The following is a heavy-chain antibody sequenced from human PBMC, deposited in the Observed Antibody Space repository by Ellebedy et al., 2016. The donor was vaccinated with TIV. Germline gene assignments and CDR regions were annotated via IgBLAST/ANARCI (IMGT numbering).Heavy chain of an antibody. J-gene: IGHJ6*03. CDR1: GSTFSTYS. CDR3: ARVQRRITMLRGVFYMDV. Sequence: GESLKISCTASGSTFSTYSMNWVRQAPGKGLECISYLSGGGSTVYDADSVKGRFTMSRDNAKNSVFLQMNSLRADDTAVYFCARVQRRITMLRGVFYMDVWGKGTTVTVSS. CDR2: LSGGGSTV. V-gene: IGHV3-48*04. D-gene: IGHD3-10*01.